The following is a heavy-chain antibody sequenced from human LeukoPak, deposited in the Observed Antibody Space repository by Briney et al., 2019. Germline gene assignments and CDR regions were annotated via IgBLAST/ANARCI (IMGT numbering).Heavy chain of an antibody. CDR3: ARDRGYYDSSGYNYYYYGMDV. Sequence: ETLSLTCAVYGGSFSGYYWSWIRQPPGKGLEWIGEINHSGSTNYNPSLKSRVTISVDTSKNQFSLKLSSVTAADTAVYYCARDRGYYDSSGYNYYYYGMDVWGQGTTVTVSS. CDR2: INHSGST. J-gene: IGHJ6*02. D-gene: IGHD3-22*01. V-gene: IGHV4-34*01. CDR1: GGSFSGYY.